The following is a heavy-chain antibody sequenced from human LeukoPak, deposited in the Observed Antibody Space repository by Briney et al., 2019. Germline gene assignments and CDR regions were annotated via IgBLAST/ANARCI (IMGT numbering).Heavy chain of an antibody. V-gene: IGHV1-18*01. CDR1: GYTFTSYG. J-gene: IGHJ4*02. CDR2: ISAYNGNT. CDR3: ARESVLLWFGESDGLDY. Sequence: ASVKVSCKASGYTFTSYGISWVRQAPGQGLEWMGWISAYNGNTNYAQKLQGRVTMTTDTSTSTAYMELRSLRSDDTAVYYCARESVLLWFGESDGLDYWGQGTLVTVSS. D-gene: IGHD3-10*01.